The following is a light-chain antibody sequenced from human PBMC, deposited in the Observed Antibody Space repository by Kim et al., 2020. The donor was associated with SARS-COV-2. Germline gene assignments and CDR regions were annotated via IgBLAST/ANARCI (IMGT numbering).Light chain of an antibody. V-gene: IGKV1-27*01. CDR2: AAA. CDR3: QKYNSAPWT. J-gene: IGKJ1*01. Sequence: ASIGDSVTITWPASQASANSLAWDQQKPGKVPQVLIYAAATLQSGVPSRVSGSGSGTEFTLTIGSLQTEDVATYYCQKYNSAPWTFGPGTKVDIK. CDR1: QASANS.